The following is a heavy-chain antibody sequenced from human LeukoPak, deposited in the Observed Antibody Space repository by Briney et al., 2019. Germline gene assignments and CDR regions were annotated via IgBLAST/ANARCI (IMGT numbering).Heavy chain of an antibody. CDR2: IYPGDSDT. J-gene: IGHJ4*02. CDR3: ASHVQAGSVGDSSGYYYAFDY. D-gene: IGHD3-22*01. Sequence: GESLKISCKGSGYSFTSYWIGWVRQMPGKGLEWMGIIYPGDSDTRYSPSFQGQVTISADKSISTAYLQWSSLKASDTAMYYCASHVQAGSVGDSSGYYYAFDYWGQGTLVTVSS. CDR1: GYSFTSYW. V-gene: IGHV5-51*01.